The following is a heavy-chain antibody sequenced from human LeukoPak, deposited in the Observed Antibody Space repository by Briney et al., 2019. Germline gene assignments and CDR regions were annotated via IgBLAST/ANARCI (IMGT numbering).Heavy chain of an antibody. D-gene: IGHD1-7*01. J-gene: IGHJ4*02. CDR2: IAATGDT. CDR3: ARVSAVGTSHFDL. V-gene: IGHV3-13*01. CDR1: GFTVSSYG. Sequence: GRSLRLSCAASGFTVSSYGMHWVRQGTGKGLEWVASIAATGDTYYPDSVKGRFTISRENAKNSLALQMNSLTGGDTAVYYCARVSAVGTSHFDLWGQGTLVTVSS.